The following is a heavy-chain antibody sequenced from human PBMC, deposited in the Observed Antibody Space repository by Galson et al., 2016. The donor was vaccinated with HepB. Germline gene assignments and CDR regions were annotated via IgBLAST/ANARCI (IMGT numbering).Heavy chain of an antibody. CDR3: ARDYKQQLGAFDI. CDR1: GFTFSSYS. J-gene: IGHJ3*02. Sequence: SLRLSCAASGFTFSSYSMNWVRQAPGMGLEWVSSFSTSSSYIYVTDSVKGRFTISRDNAKNSLYLQMSSLRAEDTAVYYCARDYKQQLGAFDIWGQGTMVTVSS. D-gene: IGHD6-13*01. CDR2: FSTSSSYI. V-gene: IGHV3-21*01.